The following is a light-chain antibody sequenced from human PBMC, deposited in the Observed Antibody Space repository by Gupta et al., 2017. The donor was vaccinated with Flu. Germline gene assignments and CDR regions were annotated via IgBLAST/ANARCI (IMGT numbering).Light chain of an antibody. J-gene: IGLJ3*02. CDR2: ANT. CDR3: QSYDSSLSGAL. CDR1: YSNIGAGYD. Sequence: QAVLTQPPSVSGAPGQTVTISCTGTYSNIGAGYDVHWYQQLPGAAPKVLIYANTIRPSEVPDRFSASKSGTSASLAITGLQAEDEARYYGQSYDSSLSGALFGGGTELTVL. V-gene: IGLV1-40*01.